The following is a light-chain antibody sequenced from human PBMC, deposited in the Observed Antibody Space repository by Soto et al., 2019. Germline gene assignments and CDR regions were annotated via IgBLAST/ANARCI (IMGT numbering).Light chain of an antibody. CDR1: SSDVGSYNY. CDR3: KSYAGSNTYV. CDR2: EVS. Sequence: QSALTQPASVSGSPGQSITISCTGTSSDVGSYNYVSWYQQHPGKAPKLMIYEVSNRPSGVSSRFSGSKSGNTASLTISGLQAEDEADYFCKSYAGSNTYVFGSGTKLTVL. V-gene: IGLV2-14*01. J-gene: IGLJ1*01.